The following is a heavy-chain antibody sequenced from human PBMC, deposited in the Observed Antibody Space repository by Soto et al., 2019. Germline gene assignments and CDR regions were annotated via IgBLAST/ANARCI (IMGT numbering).Heavy chain of an antibody. V-gene: IGHV3-23*01. J-gene: IGHJ4*02. CDR3: AKAVKVLFGGYYDSSGYYY. D-gene: IGHD3-22*01. CDR2: ISVSGGST. Sequence: GGSRRRSCAASGFTFSSYAMSWVRQAPGKGLEWVSAISVSGGSTYYADSVKGRFTISRDNSKNTLYLQMNSLRAEDTAVYYCAKAVKVLFGGYYDSSGYYYWGQGTLVTVSS. CDR1: GFTFSSYA.